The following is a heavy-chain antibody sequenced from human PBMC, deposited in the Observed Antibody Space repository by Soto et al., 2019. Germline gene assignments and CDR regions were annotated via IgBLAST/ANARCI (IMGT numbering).Heavy chain of an antibody. J-gene: IGHJ4*02. CDR1: GFTFSSYS. CDR3: ARDGSSCPSPDYFAY. CDR2: ISSSSSYI. Sequence: EVQLVESGGGLVKPGGSLRLSCAASGFTFSSYSMNWVRQAPGKGLEWVSSISSSSSYIYYADSVKGRFTISRDNAKNSLYLQMNSLRAEDTAVYYCARDGSSCPSPDYFAYWGQGTLVTVSS. D-gene: IGHD6-13*01. V-gene: IGHV3-21*01.